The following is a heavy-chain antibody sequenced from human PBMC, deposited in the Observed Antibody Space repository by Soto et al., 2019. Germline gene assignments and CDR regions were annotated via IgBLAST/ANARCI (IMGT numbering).Heavy chain of an antibody. CDR1: GFTLCDYT. D-gene: IGHD2-21*02. J-gene: IGHJ4*02. Sequence: PGGSLRLSCTASGFTLCDYTMSWVRQAPGKGMEWVGFITSKAQGGTAQYAASVKGRFIILRDDSKSIAYLQMNSLTTEDAAVYYCTRVHTAEGLFDYWGQGTLATVSS. CDR3: TRVHTAEGLFDY. CDR2: ITSKAQGGTA. V-gene: IGHV3-49*04.